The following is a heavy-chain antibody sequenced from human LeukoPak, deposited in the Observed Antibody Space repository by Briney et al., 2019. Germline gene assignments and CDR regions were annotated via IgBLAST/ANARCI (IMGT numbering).Heavy chain of an antibody. V-gene: IGHV3-20*04. D-gene: IGHD3-3*01. CDR2: INWNGGST. CDR3: ARAGRYYDFWSGYYHKNFDY. CDR1: GFTFDDYG. Sequence: PGGPLRLSCAASGFTFDDYGMSWVRQAPGKGLEWVSGINWNGGSTGYADSVKGRFTISRDNAKNSLYLQMNSLRAEDTALYYCARAGRYYDFWSGYYHKNFDYWGQGTLVTVSS. J-gene: IGHJ4*02.